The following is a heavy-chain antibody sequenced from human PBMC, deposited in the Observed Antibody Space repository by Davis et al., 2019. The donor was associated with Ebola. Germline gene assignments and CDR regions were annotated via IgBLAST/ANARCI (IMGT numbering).Heavy chain of an antibody. Sequence: MPSETLSLTCTVSGASIGYYYWSWIRQSPGKGLEWIGYIYYSWSTKYNPSHKSRVTISVDMSKNQFSLKLRSVTAADTAVYYCARGSAGHFDLWGRGTLVTVSS. J-gene: IGHJ2*01. CDR3: ARGSAGHFDL. D-gene: IGHD6-13*01. CDR2: IYYSWST. V-gene: IGHV4-59*01. CDR1: GASIGYYY.